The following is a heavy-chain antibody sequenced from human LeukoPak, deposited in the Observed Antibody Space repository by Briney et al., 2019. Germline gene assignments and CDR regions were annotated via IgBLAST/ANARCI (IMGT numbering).Heavy chain of an antibody. D-gene: IGHD2-8*01. Sequence: GGSLRLSCAASGFTFGSYWMSWVRQAPGKGLEWVASIKQDESEKYSVDSVKGRFTISRDNAKSSLYLQMNSLRAEDTAVYYCARGGTRSRMLYPMDYWGQGTLVTVSS. V-gene: IGHV3-7*05. CDR1: GFTFGSYW. CDR3: ARGGTRSRMLYPMDY. CDR2: IKQDESEK. J-gene: IGHJ4*02.